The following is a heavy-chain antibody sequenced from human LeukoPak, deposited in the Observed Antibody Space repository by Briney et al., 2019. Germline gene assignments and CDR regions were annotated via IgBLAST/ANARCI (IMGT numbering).Heavy chain of an antibody. Sequence: PGGSLRLSCAASGFTFSSYWMHWVRQAPGKGLVWVSRINTDGSSTSYADSVKGRFTISRDNAKNTLYLQMNSLRAEDTAVYYCAGYSSGSYYNGYWGQGTLVTVSS. V-gene: IGHV3-74*01. D-gene: IGHD3-10*01. CDR1: GFTFSSYW. J-gene: IGHJ4*02. CDR2: INTDGSST. CDR3: AGYSSGSYYNGY.